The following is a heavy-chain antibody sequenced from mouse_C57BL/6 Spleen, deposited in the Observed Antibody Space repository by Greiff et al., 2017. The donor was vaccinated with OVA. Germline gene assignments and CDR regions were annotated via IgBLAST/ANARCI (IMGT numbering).Heavy chain of an antibody. Sequence: QVQLQQPGAELVRPGSSVKLSCKASGYTFTSYWMTWVKQRPGQGLAWIGDIYPSGGGTHYNQKFKNKATLTVDTSSSTAYMQHSSLTSEDSAVYYCARLGDGYPRDYWGQGTTLTVSS. CDR3: ARLGDGYPRDY. J-gene: IGHJ2*01. CDR2: IYPSGGGT. V-gene: IGHV1-61*01. D-gene: IGHD2-3*01. CDR1: GYTFTSYW.